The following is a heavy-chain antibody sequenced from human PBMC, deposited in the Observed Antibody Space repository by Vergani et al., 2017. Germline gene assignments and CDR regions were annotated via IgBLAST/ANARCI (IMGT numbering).Heavy chain of an antibody. Sequence: QVQLQESGPGLVKPSETLSLTCAVSGYSIRSGYYWGWSRQPPGEGRVWRGSIDHSGRTYYNPSLKSRVTISVDTSKNQFSLKMSPVTAADTAVYYCARRGTRMGDWFDPWGQGTLVTVSS. CDR2: IDHSGRT. CDR1: GYSIRSGYY. CDR3: ARRGTRMGDWFDP. V-gene: IGHV4-38-2*01. J-gene: IGHJ5*02. D-gene: IGHD3-16*01.